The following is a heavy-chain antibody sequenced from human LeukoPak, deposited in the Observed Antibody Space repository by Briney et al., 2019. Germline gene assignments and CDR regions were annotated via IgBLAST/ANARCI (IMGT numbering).Heavy chain of an antibody. V-gene: IGHV5-51*01. Sequence: GESLKISCKGSGYSFTSYWIGWVRQMPGKGLEWMGIVYPDDSESRYSPSFQGQVTISADKSVRTAYLQWSSLKASDTAMYYCARRYSGRYEFDYWGQGTLVTVSS. CDR2: VYPDDSES. D-gene: IGHD1-26*01. CDR1: GYSFTSYW. J-gene: IGHJ4*02. CDR3: ARRYSGRYEFDY.